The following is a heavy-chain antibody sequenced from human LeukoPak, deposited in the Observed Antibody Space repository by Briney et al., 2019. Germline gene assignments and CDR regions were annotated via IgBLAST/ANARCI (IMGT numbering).Heavy chain of an antibody. J-gene: IGHJ4*02. V-gene: IGHV3-66*01. CDR1: GFTVSTDH. D-gene: IGHD1-26*01. Sequence: GGSLRLSCAASGFTVSTDHMTWVRQAPGKGLECVSVIYSGGSTYYADSVKGRFTISRDNSKNTLYLQMNSLRAEDTAIYYCARDSGSFPLYWGQGTLVTVSS. CDR3: ARDSGSFPLY. CDR2: IYSGGST.